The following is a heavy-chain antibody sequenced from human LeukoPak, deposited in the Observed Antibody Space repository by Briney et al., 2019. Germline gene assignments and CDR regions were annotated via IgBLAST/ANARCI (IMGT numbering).Heavy chain of an antibody. CDR2: ISSSSSYI. D-gene: IGHD5-18*01. CDR1: GFTFSSYS. CDR3: ARARFTRLYYSYGCDY. V-gene: IGHV3-21*01. Sequence: GGSLRLSCAAPGFTFSSYSMNWVRQAPGKGLEWVSSISSSSSYIYYADSVKGRFTISRDNAKNSLYLQMNSLRAEDTAVYYCARARFTRLYYSYGCDYWGQGTLVTVSS. J-gene: IGHJ4*02.